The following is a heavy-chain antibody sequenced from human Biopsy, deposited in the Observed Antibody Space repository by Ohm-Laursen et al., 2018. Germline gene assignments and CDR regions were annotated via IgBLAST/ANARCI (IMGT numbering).Heavy chain of an antibody. D-gene: IGHD6-19*01. Sequence: SDTLSLTCSVSGGSVDDYFWNWIRQPAGKGLEWIGRIYSTGRSSAYHPSFQSRVTMPLDTSNKQFSLKLTSVTAADTAVYYCARTPGVAVAGRFFDLWGRGTLVTVSS. CDR1: GGSVDDYF. CDR3: ARTPGVAVAGRFFDL. CDR2: IYSTGRSS. J-gene: IGHJ2*01. V-gene: IGHV4-4*07.